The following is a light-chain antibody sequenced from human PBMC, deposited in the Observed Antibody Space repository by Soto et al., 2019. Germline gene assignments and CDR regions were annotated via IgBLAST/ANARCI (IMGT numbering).Light chain of an antibody. CDR3: QQYSQWPIT. V-gene: IGKV3-15*01. CDR2: DGS. J-gene: IGKJ5*01. CDR1: QSISSD. Sequence: EIVVTQSPATLSVSPGEGATLFCRASQSISSDLAWYQQKPGQAPRLLIYDGSTRATDTPARISGSGSGTEFTLTISSLQSEDFAGYYCQQYSQWPITFGQGTRLEIK.